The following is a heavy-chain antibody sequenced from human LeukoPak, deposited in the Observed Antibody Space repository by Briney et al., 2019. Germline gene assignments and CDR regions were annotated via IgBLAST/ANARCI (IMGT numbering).Heavy chain of an antibody. CDR2: ISYDGSYK. CDR3: AKDRYSGLNTIDY. V-gene: IGHV3-30*18. CDR1: GFTFSTYG. Sequence: GGSLRLSCAASGFTFSTYGMHWVRQAPGKGLEWVAVISYDGSYKFYADSVKGRFTISRDNSKSTLYLQMNSLRAEDTAVYYCAKDRYSGLNTIDYWGQGTLVTVSS. J-gene: IGHJ4*02. D-gene: IGHD6-13*01.